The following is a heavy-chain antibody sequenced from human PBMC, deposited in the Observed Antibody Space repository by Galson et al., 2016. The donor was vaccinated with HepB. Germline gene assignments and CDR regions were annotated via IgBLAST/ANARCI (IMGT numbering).Heavy chain of an antibody. Sequence: SLRLSCAASGFTFSGSAMHWVRQASGKGLEWVGRIRSKANNYATAYAASVKGRFTISRVDSKNTAYLQMNSLKTEDTAVYYCTSLTIFGVVTNYWGQGTLVTVSS. D-gene: IGHD3-3*01. CDR1: GFTFSGSA. V-gene: IGHV3-73*01. CDR3: TSLTIFGVVTNY. CDR2: IRSKANNYAT. J-gene: IGHJ4*02.